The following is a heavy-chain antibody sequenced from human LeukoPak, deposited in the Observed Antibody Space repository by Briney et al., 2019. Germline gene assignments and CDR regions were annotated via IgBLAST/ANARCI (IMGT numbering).Heavy chain of an antibody. CDR3: ARCTVINLDY. V-gene: IGHV3-48*03. J-gene: IGHJ4*02. D-gene: IGHD4-23*01. CDR1: GFTFSSYE. CDR2: ISSSGSTI. Sequence: GGSLRLSCAASGFTFSSYEMNWVRQAPGKGLEWVSYISSSGSTIYYADSVKGRFTISRDNAKNSLYLQMNSLRAEDTAVYYCARCTVINLDYWGQGTLVTVSS.